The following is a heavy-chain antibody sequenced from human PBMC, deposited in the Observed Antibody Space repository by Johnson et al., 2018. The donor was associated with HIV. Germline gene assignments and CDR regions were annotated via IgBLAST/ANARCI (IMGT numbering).Heavy chain of an antibody. J-gene: IGHJ3*02. D-gene: IGHD3-22*01. CDR2: IYSGGST. V-gene: IGHV3-66*01. Sequence: MLLVESGGGLVKPGGSLRLSCAASGFTFSDYYMSWVRQAPGKGLEWVSVIYSGGSTYYADSVKGRFTISRDNSKNTLYLQMNSLRAEDTAVYYCARSITMIVFTFDIWGQGTMLTVSS. CDR3: ARSITMIVFTFDI. CDR1: GFTFSDYY.